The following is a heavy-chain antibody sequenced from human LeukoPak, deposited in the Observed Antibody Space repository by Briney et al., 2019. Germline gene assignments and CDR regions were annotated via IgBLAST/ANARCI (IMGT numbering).Heavy chain of an antibody. CDR2: IIPIFGTA. V-gene: IGHV1-69*13. CDR3: ARDLGYCSGGSCYHDWFDP. Sequence: SVKVSCKASGGTFSSYAISWVRQAPGQGLEWMGGIIPIFGTANYAQKLQGRVTITADESTSTAYMELSSLRSEDTAVYYCARDLGYCSGGSCYHDWFDPWGQGTLVTVSS. CDR1: GGTFSSYA. D-gene: IGHD2-15*01. J-gene: IGHJ5*02.